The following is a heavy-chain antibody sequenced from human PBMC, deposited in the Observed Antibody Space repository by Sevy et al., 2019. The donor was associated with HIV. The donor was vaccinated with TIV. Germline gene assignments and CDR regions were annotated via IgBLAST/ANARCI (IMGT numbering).Heavy chain of an antibody. CDR2: ISYDGSNK. Sequence: GGSLRLSCAASGFTFSSYGMHWVRQAPGKGLEWVAVISYDGSNKYYADSVKGRFTISRDNSKNTLYLQMNSLRAEDTAAYYCAKGSNLVRGANRGYYFDYWGQGTLVTVSS. CDR3: AKGSNLVRGANRGYYFDY. CDR1: GFTFSSYG. V-gene: IGHV3-30*18. J-gene: IGHJ4*02. D-gene: IGHD3-10*01.